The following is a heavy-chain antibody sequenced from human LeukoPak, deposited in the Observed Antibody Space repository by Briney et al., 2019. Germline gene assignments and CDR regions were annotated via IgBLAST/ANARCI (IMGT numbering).Heavy chain of an antibody. Sequence: SVKVSCKTSGGTFLSHTFSWVRQAPGQGLEWMGKITPVINTANYAQTFQGRVSIYADRYTTTVYMDLSGLRPDDKAVYYCARVNLRGSNYNWFDPWGQGTLVTVAS. V-gene: IGHV1-69*08. J-gene: IGHJ5*02. CDR2: ITPVINTA. CDR3: ARVNLRGSNYNWFDP. CDR1: GGTFLSHT. D-gene: IGHD1-26*01.